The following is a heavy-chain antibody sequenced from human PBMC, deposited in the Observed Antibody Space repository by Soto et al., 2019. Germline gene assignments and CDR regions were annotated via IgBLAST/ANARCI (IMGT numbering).Heavy chain of an antibody. CDR2: ISVSGNII. Sequence: GGSLRLSCAASGFTFSTYEFNWVRQAPGRGLEWISYISVSGNIIKYAESVKGRFTISRDNAENSLHLHMSNLRVDDTALYFCVRDTMRASAAASLDYWRQGTQATVSS. V-gene: IGHV3-48*03. CDR1: GFTFSTYE. CDR3: VRDTMRASAAASLDY. D-gene: IGHD2-2*01. J-gene: IGHJ4*02.